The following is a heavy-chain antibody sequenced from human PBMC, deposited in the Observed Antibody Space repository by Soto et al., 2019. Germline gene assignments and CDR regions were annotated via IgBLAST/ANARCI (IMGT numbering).Heavy chain of an antibody. CDR2: ISWNSGSI. J-gene: IGHJ4*02. D-gene: IGHD1-7*01. CDR1: GFTFDDYA. CDR3: AKDKNWNYSRWAATRDSTENYFDY. Sequence: SLRLSCAASGFTFDDYAMHWVRQAPGKGLEWVSGISWNSGSIGYADSVKGRFTIPRDNAKNSLYLQMNSLRAEDTALYYCAKDKNWNYSRWAATRDSTENYFDYWGQGTLVTVSS. V-gene: IGHV3-9*01.